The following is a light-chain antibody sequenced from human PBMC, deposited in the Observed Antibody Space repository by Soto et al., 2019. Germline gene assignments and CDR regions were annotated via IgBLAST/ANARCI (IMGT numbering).Light chain of an antibody. Sequence: QSVLTQPPSASGTPGQRVTISCSGSSSNIGSNPVNWYQQLPGTAPKLLIYGNHQRPSGVPDRFSGSKSVTSASLAISGLQSEDEDDYYGAAWDDSLGILVFGGGTKPAV. CDR3: AAWDDSLGILV. V-gene: IGLV1-44*01. CDR1: SSNIGSNP. CDR2: GNH. J-gene: IGLJ2*01.